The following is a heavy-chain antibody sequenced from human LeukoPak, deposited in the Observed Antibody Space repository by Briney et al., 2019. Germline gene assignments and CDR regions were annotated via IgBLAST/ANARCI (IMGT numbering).Heavy chain of an antibody. CDR1: GYTFIGYY. J-gene: IGHJ4*02. Sequence: ASVKVSRKASGYTFIGYYMHWVRQAPGQGLEWMGWINPNNGGTNYAQKFQGRVTMTRDTSISTAYMELYRLRSDDTAVYYCATTPEQWLPTFHYWGQGTLVTVSS. D-gene: IGHD6-19*01. CDR3: ATTPEQWLPTFHY. CDR2: INPNNGGT. V-gene: IGHV1-2*02.